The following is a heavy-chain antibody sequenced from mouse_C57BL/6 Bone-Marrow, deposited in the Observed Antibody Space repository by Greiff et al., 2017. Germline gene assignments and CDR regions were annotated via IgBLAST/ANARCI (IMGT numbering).Heavy chain of an antibody. CDR3: ARRAFDY. V-gene: IGHV1-69*01. CDR2: IDPSDSYT. CDR1: GYTFTSYW. J-gene: IGHJ2*01. Sequence: VKLMESGAELVMPGASVKLSCKASGYTFTSYWMHWVKQRPGQGLEWIGEIDPSDSYTNYNQKFKGKSTLTVDKSSSTAYMQLSSLTSEDSAVYYCARRAFDYWGQGTTLTVSS. D-gene: IGHD3-1*01.